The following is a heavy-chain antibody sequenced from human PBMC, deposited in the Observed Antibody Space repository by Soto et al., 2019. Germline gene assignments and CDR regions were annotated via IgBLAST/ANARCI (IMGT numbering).Heavy chain of an antibody. CDR2: IYYSGST. D-gene: IGHD6-13*01. CDR3: ARDGQLVRGWFDP. Sequence: SETLSLTCTVSGGSISSYYWSWIRQPPGKGLEWIGYIYYSGSTNYNPSLKSRVTISVDTSKNQFSLKLSSVTAADTAVYYCARDGQLVRGWFDPWGQGTLVTVSS. CDR1: GGSISSYY. J-gene: IGHJ5*02. V-gene: IGHV4-59*01.